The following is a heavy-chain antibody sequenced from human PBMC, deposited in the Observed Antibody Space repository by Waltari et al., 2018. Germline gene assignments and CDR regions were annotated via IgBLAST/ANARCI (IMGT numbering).Heavy chain of an antibody. Sequence: EVQLLESGGGLVQPGGSLKLSCAASGFTFSRHAMSWVRPAPGKGLGWVSAISGSGGSTYYADSVKGRFTISRDNSKNTLYLQMNSLRAEDTAVYYCAKESAVTTVFDYWGQGTLVTVSS. CDR2: ISGSGGST. CDR3: AKESAVTTVFDY. V-gene: IGHV3-23*01. J-gene: IGHJ4*02. D-gene: IGHD4-17*01. CDR1: GFTFSRHA.